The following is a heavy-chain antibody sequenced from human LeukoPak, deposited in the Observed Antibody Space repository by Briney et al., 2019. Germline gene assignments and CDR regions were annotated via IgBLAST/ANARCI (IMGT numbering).Heavy chain of an antibody. J-gene: IGHJ4*02. CDR2: IYYSGST. D-gene: IGHD3-3*01. V-gene: IGHV4-39*07. CDR3: ARDIYDFWSGYYQYYFDY. Sequence: SETLSLTCTVSGGSISSSSYYWGWIRQPPGKGLEWIGSIYYSGSTYYNPSLKSRVTISVDTSKNQFSLKLSSVTAADTAVYYCARDIYDFWSGYYQYYFDYWGQGTLVTVSS. CDR1: GGSISSSSYY.